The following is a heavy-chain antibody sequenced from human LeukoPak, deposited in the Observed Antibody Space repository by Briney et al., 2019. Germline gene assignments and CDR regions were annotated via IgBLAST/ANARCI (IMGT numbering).Heavy chain of an antibody. J-gene: IGHJ4*02. D-gene: IGHD3-16*01. Sequence: SETLSLTCTVSGGSISSYYWSWIRQPPGKGLEWIGYIYYSGSTNYNPSLKSRVTISVDTSKNQFSLKLSSVTAADTAVYYSAGARGGGEIDYWGQGTLVTVSS. CDR1: GGSISSYY. V-gene: IGHV4-59*01. CDR3: AGARGGGEIDY. CDR2: IYYSGST.